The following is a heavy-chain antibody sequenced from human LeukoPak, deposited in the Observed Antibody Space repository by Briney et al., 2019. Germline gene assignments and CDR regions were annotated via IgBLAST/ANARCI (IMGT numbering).Heavy chain of an antibody. CDR1: GLIFSTCG. J-gene: IGHJ6*03. D-gene: IGHD6-13*01. Sequence: GGSLRLSCVASGLIFSTCGMHWVRQAPGQGLEWLTHIRYDESATYNPDSVKGRFTISREKSKNKLSLQMNSLRGEDTAVYYCAKQMMERQQNHYMDVWGKGTSVTV. CDR2: IRYDESAT. V-gene: IGHV3-30*02. CDR3: AKQMMERQQNHYMDV.